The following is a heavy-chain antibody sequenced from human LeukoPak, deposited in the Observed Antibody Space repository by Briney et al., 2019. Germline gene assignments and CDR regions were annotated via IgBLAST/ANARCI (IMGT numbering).Heavy chain of an antibody. CDR2: IYYSGST. D-gene: IGHD3-10*01. CDR1: GGSISSYY. J-gene: IGHJ4*02. V-gene: IGHV4-59*08. Sequence: SETLSLTCTVSGGSISSYYWSWIRQPPGKGLEWIGYIYYSGSTNYNPSLKSRVTISVDTSKNQFSLKLSSVTAADTAVYYCARHVPQYYYYGSGSYYNSFDYWGQGTLVTVSS. CDR3: ARHVPQYYYYGSGSYYNSFDY.